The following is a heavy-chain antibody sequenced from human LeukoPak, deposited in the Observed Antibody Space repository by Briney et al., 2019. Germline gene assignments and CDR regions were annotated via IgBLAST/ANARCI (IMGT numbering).Heavy chain of an antibody. CDR1: GFIFSSYG. D-gene: IGHD2-15*01. CDR3: ARHVCSGGYCYFDY. CDR2: IWFDGNNK. J-gene: IGHJ4*02. V-gene: IGHV3-33*01. Sequence: GGSLRLSCAASGFIFSSYGMHWVRQAPGKGLEWVAIIWFDGNNKYYTDSVKGRFTISRDNSKNTLYLQMNSLRAEDTAVYSCARHVCSGGYCYFDYWGQGTLVTVSS.